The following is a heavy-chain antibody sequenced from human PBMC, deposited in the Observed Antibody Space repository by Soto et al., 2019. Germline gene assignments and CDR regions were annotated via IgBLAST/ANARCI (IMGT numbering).Heavy chain of an antibody. Sequence: SETLSLTCAISGASISTRGYTWTWIRQSPGKGLEWIGYIYPSGATNYKPSLKSRVTISLEPSRNRFSLTVNSATAADTAVYYCARVDWSTSNIGVWGQGTTVTVSS. CDR2: IYPSGAT. CDR1: GASISTRGYT. J-gene: IGHJ6*02. D-gene: IGHD3-9*01. V-gene: IGHV4-30-2*06. CDR3: ARVDWSTSNIGV.